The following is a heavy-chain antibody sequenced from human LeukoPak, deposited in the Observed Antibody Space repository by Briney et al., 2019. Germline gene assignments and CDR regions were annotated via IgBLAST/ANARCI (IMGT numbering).Heavy chain of an antibody. Sequence: GGSLRLSCAASGFTFSSYEMNWVRQAPGKGLEWVANIKQDGSEKYYVDSVKGRFTISRDNAKNSLYLQMNSLRAEDTAVYYCARGRSGRSVSYYYYMDVWGKGTTVTISS. V-gene: IGHV3-7*01. CDR1: GFTFSSYE. CDR3: ARGRSGRSVSYYYYMDV. D-gene: IGHD3-10*01. CDR2: IKQDGSEK. J-gene: IGHJ6*03.